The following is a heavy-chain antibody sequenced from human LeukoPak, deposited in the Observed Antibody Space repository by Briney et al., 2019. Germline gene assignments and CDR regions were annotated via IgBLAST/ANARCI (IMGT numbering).Heavy chain of an antibody. J-gene: IGHJ4*02. CDR1: GFTFGDYA. CDR2: IYSGGST. V-gene: IGHV3-53*01. Sequence: PGRSLRLSCTASGFTFGDYAMSWFRQAPGKGLEWVSVIYSGGSTYYADSVKGRFTISRDNSKNTLYLQMNSLRAEDTAVYYCARDHYFDYWGQGTLVTVSS. CDR3: ARDHYFDY.